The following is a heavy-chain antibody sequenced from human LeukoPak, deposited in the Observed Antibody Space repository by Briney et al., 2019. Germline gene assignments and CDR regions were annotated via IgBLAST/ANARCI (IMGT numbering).Heavy chain of an antibody. CDR1: GGSISSGGYY. CDR2: IYYSGST. J-gene: IGHJ4*02. CDR3: ARAYSRQLPPDY. Sequence: SQTLSLTCTVSGGSISSGGYYWSWIRQHPGKDLEWIGYIYYSGSTYYNPSLKSRVTISVDTSKNQFSLKLTSVTAADTAVYYCARAYSRQLPPDYWGQGTLVTVSS. D-gene: IGHD6-13*01. V-gene: IGHV4-31*03.